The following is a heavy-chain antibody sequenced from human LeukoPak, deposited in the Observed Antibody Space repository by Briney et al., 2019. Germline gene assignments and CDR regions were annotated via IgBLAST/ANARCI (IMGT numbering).Heavy chain of an antibody. CDR1: GYTFTSYD. CDR2: MNPNSGNT. CDR3: ARVERQWLVQIIDY. Sequence: ASVKVSCKASGYTFTSYDINWVQQATGQGLDWMGWMNPNSGNTGYAQKFQGRVTMTRNTSISTAYMELSSLRSEDTAVYYCARVERQWLVQIIDYWGQGTLVTVSS. D-gene: IGHD6-19*01. V-gene: IGHV1-8*01. J-gene: IGHJ4*02.